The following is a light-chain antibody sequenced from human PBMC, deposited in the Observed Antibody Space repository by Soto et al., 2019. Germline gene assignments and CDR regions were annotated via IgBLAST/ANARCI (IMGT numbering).Light chain of an antibody. CDR3: QQSYIIPLT. Sequence: DIQMTQSPSPLSASVGDRVTITCRASQSITTYLNWYQQKPGKAPKLLIFGATALQSGVPSRFSGSGSGTDFTLTISSLQPEDFAIYHCQQSYIIPLTFGGGTKVDVK. CDR1: QSITTY. V-gene: IGKV1-39*01. CDR2: GAT. J-gene: IGKJ4*01.